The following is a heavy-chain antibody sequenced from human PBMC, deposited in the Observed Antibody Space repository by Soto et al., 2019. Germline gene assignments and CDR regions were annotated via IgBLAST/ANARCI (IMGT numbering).Heavy chain of an antibody. V-gene: IGHV3-7*01. J-gene: IGHJ3*02. CDR2: IKQDGSEK. CDR1: GFTLSSYW. D-gene: IGHD2-2*01. CDR3: ARGQLLNFDALDM. Sequence: GGSLRLSCAASGFTLSSYWMSWVRQAPGKGLEWVANIKQDGSEKYYVDSVEGRFTISRDNAKNSLYLQMNSLRADDTAVYYCARGQLLNFDALDMWGQATLVTVSS.